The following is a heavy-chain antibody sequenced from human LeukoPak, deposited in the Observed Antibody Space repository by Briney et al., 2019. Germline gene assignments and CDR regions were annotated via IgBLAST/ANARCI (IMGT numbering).Heavy chain of an antibody. CDR2: ISYDGRNN. D-gene: IGHD3-10*01. CDR1: GFTFDSYA. CDR3: ARDSTYYYASGSSGPHYFDY. Sequence: GRSLRLSCAASGFTFDSYAMHWVRQAPGKGLEWLAVISYDGRNNYYGDSVKGRFTISRDNPKNTLYLQMTSLRAEDTSVYYCARDSTYYYASGSSGPHYFDYWGQGTLVTVSS. V-gene: IGHV3-30*04. J-gene: IGHJ4*02.